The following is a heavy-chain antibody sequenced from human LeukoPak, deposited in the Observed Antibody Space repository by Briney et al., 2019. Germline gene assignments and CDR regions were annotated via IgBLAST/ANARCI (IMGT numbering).Heavy chain of an antibody. D-gene: IGHD4-17*01. CDR3: ARLTTVTTEPRFPLD. CDR2: IYYSGST. J-gene: IGHJ4*02. Sequence: SETLSLTCAVSGYSISSGYYWSWIRPPPGKGLEWIGYIYYSGSTNYNPSLKSRVTISVDTSKNQFSLKLSSVTAADTAVYYCARLTTVTTEPRFPLDWGQGTLVTVSS. CDR1: GYSISSGYY. V-gene: IGHV4-61*01.